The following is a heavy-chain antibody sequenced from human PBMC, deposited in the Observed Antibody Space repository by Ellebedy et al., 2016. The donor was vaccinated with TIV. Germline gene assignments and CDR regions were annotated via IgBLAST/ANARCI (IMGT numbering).Heavy chain of an antibody. CDR3: VREGSTNCYGSFCYYYYGMDV. D-gene: IGHD2-2*01. V-gene: IGHV3-74*01. J-gene: IGHJ6*02. CDR1: GFTFSSCW. CDR2: INNDGSST. Sequence: GGSLRLXXVASGFTFSSCWMHWVRQAPGEGLVWVSRINNDGSSTNYADSVKGRFTISRDNAKNTLYLQMDSLRAEDTAVYYGVREGSTNCYGSFCYYYYGMDVWGQGTTATVSS.